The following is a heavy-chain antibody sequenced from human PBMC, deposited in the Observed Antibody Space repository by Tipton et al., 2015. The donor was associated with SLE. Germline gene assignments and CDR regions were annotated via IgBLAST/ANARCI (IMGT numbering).Heavy chain of an antibody. V-gene: IGHV3-33*08. D-gene: IGHD3-22*01. J-gene: IGHJ6*02. CDR2: IWYDGSNK. CDR3: ARVVSYYYGMDV. Sequence: RSLRLSCAASGFTFSAYGMHWVRQAPGKGLEWVAVIWYDGSNKYYADSVKGRFAISRDNSKNTLYLQMNSLRAEDTAVYYCARVVSYYYGMDVWGQGTTVTVSS. CDR1: GFTFSAYG.